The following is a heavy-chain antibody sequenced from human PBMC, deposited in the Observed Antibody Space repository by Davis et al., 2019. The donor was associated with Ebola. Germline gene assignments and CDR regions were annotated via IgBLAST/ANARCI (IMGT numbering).Heavy chain of an antibody. D-gene: IGHD4-17*01. CDR3: ARGNYGDYIVLYYYNMDV. CDR1: GGSINTYF. J-gene: IGHJ6*02. Sequence: MPSETLSLTCTVSGGSINTYFWSWIRQPPGKGLEWIGNIHYLGNTNYNPSLKSRVTMSVDTSKNQFSLKLNSVTAADTAVYYGARGNYGDYIVLYYYNMDVWGQGTTVTVSS. CDR2: IHYLGNT. V-gene: IGHV4-59*01.